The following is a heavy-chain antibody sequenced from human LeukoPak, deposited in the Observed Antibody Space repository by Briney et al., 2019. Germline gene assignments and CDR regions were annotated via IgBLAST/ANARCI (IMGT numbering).Heavy chain of an antibody. CDR2: IYYSGST. CDR3: AREDGYGSGSYFDY. D-gene: IGHD3-10*01. V-gene: IGHV4-59*12. Sequence: SETLSLTCTASGVSISSYYWSWIRQPPGKGLEWIGYIYYSGSTNYNPSLKSRVTISVDTSKNQFSLKLSSVTAADTAVYYCAREDGYGSGSYFDYWGQGTLVTVSS. CDR1: GVSISSYY. J-gene: IGHJ4*02.